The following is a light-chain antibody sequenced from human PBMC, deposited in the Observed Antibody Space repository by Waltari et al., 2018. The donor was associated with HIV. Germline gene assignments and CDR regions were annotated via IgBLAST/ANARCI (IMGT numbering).Light chain of an antibody. CDR2: WAS. Sequence: DIVMTQSPDSLAVSLGERAAIKCKSSRSVLFSPNTQNYLAWYQQKPGQPPQVLIYWASTRKSGVPDRFSASGSGTDFTLTISRLQPEDVALYYCQQYFTTPPTFGQGTKVELK. J-gene: IGKJ1*01. V-gene: IGKV4-1*01. CDR3: QQYFTTPPT. CDR1: RSVLFSPNTQNY.